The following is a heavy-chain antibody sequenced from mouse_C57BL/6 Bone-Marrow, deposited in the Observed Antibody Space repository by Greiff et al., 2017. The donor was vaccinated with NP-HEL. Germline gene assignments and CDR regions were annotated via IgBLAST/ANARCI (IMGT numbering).Heavy chain of an antibody. J-gene: IGHJ2*01. Sequence: VKLMESGPELVKPGASVKISCKASGYAFSSSWMNWVKQRPGKGLEWIGRIYPGDGDTNYNGKFKGKATLTADKSSSTAYMQLSSLTSEDSAVYFCARFINDYWGQGTTLTVSS. D-gene: IGHD1-1*01. CDR3: ARFINDY. CDR1: GYAFSSSW. CDR2: IYPGDGDT. V-gene: IGHV1-82*01.